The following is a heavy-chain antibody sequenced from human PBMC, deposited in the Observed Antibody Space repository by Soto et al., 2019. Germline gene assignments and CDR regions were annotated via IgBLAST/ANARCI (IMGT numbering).Heavy chain of an antibody. Sequence: PXXTLSLPCAVYGGSFSGYYWSWILQPPGKGLEWIGEINHSGSTNYNPSLKSRVTISVDTSKNQFSLKLSSVTAADTAVYYCARGRQQLARKGWFDPWGQGTLVTVSS. D-gene: IGHD6-13*01. CDR1: GGSFSGYY. CDR3: ARGRQQLARKGWFDP. CDR2: INHSGST. V-gene: IGHV4-34*01. J-gene: IGHJ5*02.